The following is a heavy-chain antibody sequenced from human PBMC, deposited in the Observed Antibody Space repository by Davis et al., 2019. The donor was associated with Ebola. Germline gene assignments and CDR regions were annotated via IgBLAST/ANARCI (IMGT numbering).Heavy chain of an antibody. V-gene: IGHV4-39*01. Sequence: SETLSLTCTVSGGSISSSSYYWGWIRQPPGKGLEWIGSIYYSGSTYYNPSPKSRVTISVDTSKNQFSLKLSSVTAADTAVYYCASQTTYYYDSSGYYVGYYFDYWGQGTLVTVSS. CDR3: ASQTTYYYDSSGYYVGYYFDY. CDR2: IYYSGST. CDR1: GGSISSSSYY. J-gene: IGHJ4*02. D-gene: IGHD3-22*01.